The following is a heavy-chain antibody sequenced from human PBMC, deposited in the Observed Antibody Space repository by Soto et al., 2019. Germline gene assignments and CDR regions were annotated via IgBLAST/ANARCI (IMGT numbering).Heavy chain of an antibody. J-gene: IGHJ5*02. D-gene: IGHD3-10*01. Sequence: SETLSLTCTVSGGSISSYYWGWIRQPPGKGLEWIGSINYSGSTYYNPSLKSRVTISVDTSKNQFSLKLSSVTAADTAVYYCARTLLYGSGSPPRTGWFDPWGQGTLVTVSS. V-gene: IGHV4-39*07. CDR2: INYSGST. CDR3: ARTLLYGSGSPPRTGWFDP. CDR1: GGSISSYY.